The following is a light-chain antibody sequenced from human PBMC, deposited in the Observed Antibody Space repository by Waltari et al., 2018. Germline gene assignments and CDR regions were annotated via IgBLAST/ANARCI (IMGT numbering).Light chain of an antibody. Sequence: QSALTQPASVSGSPGQSITISCAGTSSDVGNYNLVSWYQQHAGEAPKRMIYEVTNRPSGVSNRCSGSKSGNTASLTISGLQAEDEADYYCCSYASGSTFVFGGGTKLTVL. CDR1: SSDVGNYNL. CDR3: CSYASGSTFV. CDR2: EVT. V-gene: IGLV2-23*02. J-gene: IGLJ2*01.